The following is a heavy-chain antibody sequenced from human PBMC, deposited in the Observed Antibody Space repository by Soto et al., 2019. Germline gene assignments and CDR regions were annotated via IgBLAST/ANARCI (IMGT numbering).Heavy chain of an antibody. CDR3: VRAISGSFAL. Sequence: EVQLVESGGGLVQSGGALGLSCEGSGIRFITYLINWVRQAPGKGLEWLASIKEDGSEKQYVDSVKGRFTISRDNAKNSLYLQMNSLSEEDTAVYYCVRAISGSFALWGQGTLVIVSS. CDR2: IKEDGSEK. J-gene: IGHJ4*02. CDR1: GIRFITYL. V-gene: IGHV3-7*04. D-gene: IGHD3-9*01.